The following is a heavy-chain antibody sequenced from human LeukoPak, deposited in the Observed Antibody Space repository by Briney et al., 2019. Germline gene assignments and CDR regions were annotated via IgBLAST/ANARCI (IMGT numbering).Heavy chain of an antibody. CDR1: GFTFDGYA. V-gene: IGHV3-43D*03. D-gene: IGHD4-23*01. Sequence: GGSLRLSCAASGFTFDGYAMHWVRQAPGKGLEWVSLISWDGGSTYYADSVKGRFTISRDNSKNSLYLQMNSLRAEGTALYYCAKAVYGGIDDAFDIWGQGTMVTVSS. CDR3: AKAVYGGIDDAFDI. J-gene: IGHJ3*02. CDR2: ISWDGGST.